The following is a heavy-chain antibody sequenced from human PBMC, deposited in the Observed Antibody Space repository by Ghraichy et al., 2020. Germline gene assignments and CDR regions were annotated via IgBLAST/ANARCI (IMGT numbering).Heavy chain of an antibody. CDR2: IHEDGGSR. J-gene: IGHJ4*02. D-gene: IGHD2-8*01. V-gene: IGHV3-23*01. CDR3: AKERGSKYFNWCKDY. CDR1: GFTFSGNA. Sequence: GSLRLSCAASGFTFSGNAMTWVRQGTGKGLEGVSTIHEDGGSRKYADSVKGRFNISREDSKNMLYLQMNSLRAEDTAVYYCAKERGSKYFNWCKDYWGQGTLVTVSS.